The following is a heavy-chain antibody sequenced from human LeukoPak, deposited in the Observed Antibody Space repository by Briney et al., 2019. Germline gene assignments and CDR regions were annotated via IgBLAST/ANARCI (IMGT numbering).Heavy chain of an antibody. J-gene: IGHJ4*02. CDR1: GGTFSSYA. CDR3: AREAGYSGYDFYPLDY. Sequence: SVKVSCKASGGTFSSYAISWVRQAPGQGLEWMGGIIPIFGTANYAQKFQGRVTITADKSTSTAYMELSSLRSEDTAVYYCAREAGYSGYDFYPLDYWGQGTLVTVSS. V-gene: IGHV1-69*06. D-gene: IGHD5-12*01. CDR2: IIPIFGTA.